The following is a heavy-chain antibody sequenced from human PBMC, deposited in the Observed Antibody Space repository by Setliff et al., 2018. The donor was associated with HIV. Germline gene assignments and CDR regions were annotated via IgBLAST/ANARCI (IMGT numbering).Heavy chain of an antibody. CDR2: IRYDGNDK. Sequence: PGGSLRLSCAASGFTFSSYWMHWVRQAPGKGLEWIAFIRYDGNDKYYADSVKGRFTISRDNSKNTLYLEMTSLRAEDTAVYHCAKDMNYNNDYPGVLGSWGRGTLVTVSS. J-gene: IGHJ4*02. CDR1: GFTFSSYW. CDR3: AKDMNYNNDYPGVLGS. V-gene: IGHV3-30*02. D-gene: IGHD3-16*01.